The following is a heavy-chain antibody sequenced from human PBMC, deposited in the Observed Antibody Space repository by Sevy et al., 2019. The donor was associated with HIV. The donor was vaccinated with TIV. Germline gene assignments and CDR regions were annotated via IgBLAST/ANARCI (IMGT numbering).Heavy chain of an antibody. CDR1: EFTFSTYA. Sequence: GGSLRLSCAASEFTFSTYAMNWVRQAPGKGLEWVSAISGSGVSTYYADSVKGRFTISKDNSKNMLYLQMNSLRAEDTAVYYCAKDRGTYLVRPSYFDYWGRGTLVTVSS. D-gene: IGHD3-10*01. CDR2: ISGSGVST. CDR3: AKDRGTYLVRPSYFDY. J-gene: IGHJ4*02. V-gene: IGHV3-23*01.